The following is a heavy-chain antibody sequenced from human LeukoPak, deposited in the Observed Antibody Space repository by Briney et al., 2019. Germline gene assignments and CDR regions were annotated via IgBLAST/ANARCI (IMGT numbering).Heavy chain of an antibody. Sequence: ASVKVSCKASGYTFTGYYMHWVRQAPGQGLEWMGWINPNSGGTNYAQKFQGRVTMTRDTSISTAYMELSRLRSDDTAVYYCARVSRAHPYYFDYWGQGTLVTVPS. CDR1: GYTFTGYY. CDR3: ARVSRAHPYYFDY. CDR2: INPNSGGT. J-gene: IGHJ4*02. V-gene: IGHV1-2*02.